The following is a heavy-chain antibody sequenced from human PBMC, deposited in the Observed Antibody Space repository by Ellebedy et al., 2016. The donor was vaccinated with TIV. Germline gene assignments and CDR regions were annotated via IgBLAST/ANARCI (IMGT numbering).Heavy chain of an antibody. D-gene: IGHD6-19*01. CDR1: GGSISSYY. J-gene: IGHJ4*02. V-gene: IGHV4-4*07. CDR2: IYTSGST. CDR3: AGGYSSGWTDY. Sequence: MPSETLSLTCTVSGGSISSYYWSWIRQPAGKGLKWIGRIYTSGSTNYNPSLQSRVTMSVDTSKNQFSLKLSSVTAADTAVYYCAGGYSSGWTDYWGQGTLVTVSS.